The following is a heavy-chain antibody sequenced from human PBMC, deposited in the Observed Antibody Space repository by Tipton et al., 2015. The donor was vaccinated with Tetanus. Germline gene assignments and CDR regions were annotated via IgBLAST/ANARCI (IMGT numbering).Heavy chain of an antibody. J-gene: IGHJ2*01. CDR2: IYHSGST. D-gene: IGHD3-22*01. Sequence: TLSLTCAVSGGSISSGGYSWSWIRQPPGKGLEWIGYIYHSGSTYYNPSLKSQVTRSVDRSKNQFSLKLSSVTAADTAVYYCARVDDSSGYYPSNWYFDLWGRGPLVTVSS. CDR1: GGSISSGGYS. V-gene: IGHV4-30-2*01. CDR3: ARVDDSSGYYPSNWYFDL.